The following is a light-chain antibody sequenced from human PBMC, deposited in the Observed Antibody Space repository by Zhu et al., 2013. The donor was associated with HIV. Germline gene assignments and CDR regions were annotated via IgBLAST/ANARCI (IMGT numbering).Light chain of an antibody. Sequence: EILMTQSPATLSVSPGERATVSCRASQSVSNNLAWYQQKPGQAPRLLVYGASSRATGIPDRFSGSGSGTDFTLTISRLEPDDFAVYYCQQYGDSPITFGQGTRLQIK. CDR3: QQYGDSPIT. J-gene: IGKJ5*01. V-gene: IGKV3-20*01. CDR2: GAS. CDR1: QSVSNN.